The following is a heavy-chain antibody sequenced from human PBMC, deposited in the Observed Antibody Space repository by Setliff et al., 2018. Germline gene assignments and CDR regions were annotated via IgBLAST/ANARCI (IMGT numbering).Heavy chain of an antibody. V-gene: IGHV1-46*01. Sequence: ASVKVSCKASGYTFTSYYMHWVRQAPGQGLEWMGIINPSGGSTSYAQKFQGRVTVTRDTSTSTVYMELSSLRSEDTAVYYCARVYGYSYGYEVYYYYGMDVWGQGTTVTVSS. CDR3: ARVYGYSYGYEVYYYYGMDV. CDR2: INPSGGST. CDR1: GYTFTSYY. D-gene: IGHD5-18*01. J-gene: IGHJ6*02.